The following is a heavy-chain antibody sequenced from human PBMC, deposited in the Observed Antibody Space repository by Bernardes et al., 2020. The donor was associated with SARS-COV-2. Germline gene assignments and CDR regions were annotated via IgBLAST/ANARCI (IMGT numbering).Heavy chain of an antibody. Sequence: GSLRLSCATSGFSFNNYGFHWVRRAPGKGPEWVAVISYEGSIKYYADSVGGRFTISRDSSRNTLFLDMKSLRAEDSAVYYCAKDRSIFWFGEGKNPFHPWGQGTLVTVSS. V-gene: IGHV3-30*18. CDR2: ISYEGSIK. J-gene: IGHJ5*02. CDR3: AKDRSIFWFGEGKNPFHP. CDR1: GFSFNNYG. D-gene: IGHD3-10*01.